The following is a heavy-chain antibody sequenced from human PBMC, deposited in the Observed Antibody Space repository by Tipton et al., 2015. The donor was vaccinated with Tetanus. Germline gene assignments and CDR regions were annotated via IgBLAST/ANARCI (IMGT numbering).Heavy chain of an antibody. Sequence: SLRLFCAGSGFTFGSSAMTWVRQAPGKGLEWVSTISGNGDDPFYADSVKGRFTISRDNSKNTVSLQMNSLSAEDTAMYYCARGGHFSPFTYWGQGVLVTVSS. CDR1: GFTFGSSA. D-gene: IGHD3-10*01. J-gene: IGHJ4*02. V-gene: IGHV3-23*01. CDR2: ISGNGDDP. CDR3: ARGGHFSPFTY.